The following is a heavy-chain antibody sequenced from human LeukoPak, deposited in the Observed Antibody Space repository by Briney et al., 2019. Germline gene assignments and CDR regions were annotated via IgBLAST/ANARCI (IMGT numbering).Heavy chain of an antibody. D-gene: IGHD3-3*01. CDR3: AKGYYDFWSGYYHDAFDI. J-gene: IGHJ3*02. Sequence: GGSLRLSCAASGFTFSSYGMHWVRQAPGKGLEWVTFIRYDGSNKYYADSVKGRFTISRDNSKNTLYLQMNSLRAEDTAVYYCAKGYYDFWSGYYHDAFDIWGQGTMVTVSS. CDR2: IRYDGSNK. V-gene: IGHV3-30*02. CDR1: GFTFSSYG.